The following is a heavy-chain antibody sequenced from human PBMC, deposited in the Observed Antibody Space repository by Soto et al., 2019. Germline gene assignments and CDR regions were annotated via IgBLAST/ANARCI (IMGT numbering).Heavy chain of an antibody. CDR3: AREGVTMVRGVILYYLDY. V-gene: IGHV4-61*01. D-gene: IGHD3-10*01. Sequence: SETLSLTCTVSGGSVSSGSYYWSWIRQPPGKVLEWIGYIYYSGSTNYNPSLKSRVTISLDASKTQFYLQLSSVTAADTAVSYSAREGVTMVRGVILYYLDYCGQGTLVTVSS. CDR1: GGSVSSGSYY. J-gene: IGHJ4*02. CDR2: IYYSGST.